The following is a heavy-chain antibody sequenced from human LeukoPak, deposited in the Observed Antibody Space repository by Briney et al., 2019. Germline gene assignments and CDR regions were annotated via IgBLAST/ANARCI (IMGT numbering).Heavy chain of an antibody. J-gene: IGHJ4*02. Sequence: SETLSLTCTVSGGSISSGSYYWSWIRQPAGKGLEWIGRIYTSGSTNYNPSLKSRVTISVDTSKNQFSLKLSSVTAADTAVYYCAREQQLVPRVTDYWGQGTLVTVSS. CDR2: IYTSGST. CDR3: AREQQLVPRVTDY. D-gene: IGHD6-13*01. V-gene: IGHV4-61*02. CDR1: GGSISSGSYY.